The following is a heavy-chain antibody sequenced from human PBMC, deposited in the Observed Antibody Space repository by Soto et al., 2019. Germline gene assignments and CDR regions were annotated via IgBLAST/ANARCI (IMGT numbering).Heavy chain of an antibody. D-gene: IGHD6-19*01. CDR1: GGTFSSYA. Sequence: QVQLVQSGAEVKKPGSSVKVSCKASGGTFSSYAISWVRQAPGQGLEWMGGIIPIFGTANYAQKFQGRVTITADESTSTAYMELSSLRSEDTAVYYCARERLPVAASGYYYGMDVWGQGTTFTVSS. CDR3: ARERLPVAASGYYYGMDV. CDR2: IIPIFGTA. J-gene: IGHJ6*02. V-gene: IGHV1-69*01.